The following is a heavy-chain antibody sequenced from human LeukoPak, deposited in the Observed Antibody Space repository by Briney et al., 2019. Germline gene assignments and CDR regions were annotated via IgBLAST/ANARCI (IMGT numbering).Heavy chain of an antibody. D-gene: IGHD5-18*01. J-gene: IGHJ5*02. CDR1: GYSFTSYR. CDR2: IYPGDSDT. CDR3: ARRGGYSYGYPIFDP. V-gene: IGHV5-51*01. Sequence: GESLKISCKGSGYSFTSYRIGWVRQMPGKGLEWMGIIYPGDSDTRYSPSFQGQVTISADKSISTAYLQWSSLKASDTAMYYCARRGGYSYGYPIFDPWGQGTLVTVSS.